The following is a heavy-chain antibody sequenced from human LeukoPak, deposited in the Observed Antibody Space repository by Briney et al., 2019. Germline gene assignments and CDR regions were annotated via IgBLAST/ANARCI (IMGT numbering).Heavy chain of an antibody. CDR2: IYYSGST. CDR3: AGQTSSLNWFDP. J-gene: IGHJ5*02. D-gene: IGHD6-13*01. CDR1: GGSISSSSYY. V-gene: IGHV4-39*01. Sequence: SETLSLTRTVSGGSISSSSYYWGWIRQPPGKGLEWIGSIYYSGSTYYNPSLKSRVTVSVDTSKNQFSLKLGSVTAADTAVYYCAGQTSSLNWFDPWGQGTLVTVSS.